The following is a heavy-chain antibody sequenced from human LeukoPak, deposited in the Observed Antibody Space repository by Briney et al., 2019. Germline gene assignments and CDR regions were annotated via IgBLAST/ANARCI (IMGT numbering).Heavy chain of an antibody. Sequence: GGSLLLSCAAAGFTFSSYALSWVRQVPGKGLEWVSGITDSGGSTYYADSVKGRFTISRDNSKNTLYLQMNSLRAEDTAVYFCAKDDGGSVTTTDFEYWGQGTLVTVSS. CDR3: AKDDGGSVTTTDFEY. D-gene: IGHD4-17*01. CDR2: ITDSGGST. J-gene: IGHJ4*02. CDR1: GFTFSSYA. V-gene: IGHV3-23*01.